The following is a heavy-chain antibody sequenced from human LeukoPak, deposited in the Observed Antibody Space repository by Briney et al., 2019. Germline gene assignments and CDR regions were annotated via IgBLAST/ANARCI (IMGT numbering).Heavy chain of an antibody. Sequence: PSETLSLTCTVSGDSISSYYWSWIRQPPGKGLEWIGYIYYSGSTNYNPSLKSRVTISVDTSKNQFSLKLSSVTAADTAVYYCARHLSGTPADFDPWGQGTLVTVSS. CDR3: ARHLSGTPADFDP. V-gene: IGHV4-59*08. J-gene: IGHJ5*02. CDR1: GDSISSYY. D-gene: IGHD3-9*01. CDR2: IYYSGST.